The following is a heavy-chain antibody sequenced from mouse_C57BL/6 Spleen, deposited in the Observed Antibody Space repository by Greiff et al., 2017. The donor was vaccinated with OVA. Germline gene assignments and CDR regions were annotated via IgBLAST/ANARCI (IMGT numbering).Heavy chain of an antibody. CDR2: NYPGSGST. CDR1: GYTFTSYW. V-gene: IGHV1-55*01. CDR3: ARGANFAY. D-gene: IGHD4-1*01. J-gene: IGHJ3*01. Sequence: QVQLQQPGAELVKPGASVSMSCKASGYTFTSYWITCVKRRPGQGLEWIGDNYPGSGSTNYNAKFKSKATLTVDTSSSTAYMQLSSLTSEDSAVYYCARGANFAYWGQGTLVTVSA.